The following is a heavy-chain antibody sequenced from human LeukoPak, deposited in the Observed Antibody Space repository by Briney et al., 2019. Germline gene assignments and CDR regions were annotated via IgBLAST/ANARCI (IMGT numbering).Heavy chain of an antibody. J-gene: IGHJ3*01. Sequence: GGSLRLSCAASGFTFSGSAMSWVRQAPGEGLEWVSLITCDCDNSYYTDSVRGLFTISRDNSKDTLFLQMNSLRAEDTAIYYCARDIQLSTWGLGTMVAVSS. CDR2: ITCDCDNS. CDR3: ARDIQLST. CDR1: GFTFSGSA. D-gene: IGHD3-16*02. V-gene: IGHV3-23*01.